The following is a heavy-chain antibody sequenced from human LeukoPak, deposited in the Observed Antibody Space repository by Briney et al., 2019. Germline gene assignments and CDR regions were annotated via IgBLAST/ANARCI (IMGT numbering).Heavy chain of an antibody. D-gene: IGHD2-15*01. Sequence: ASVNVSCKASVYTLPDFVSSWVGQAPGQGLEGVGGISAYSGKTNYAQKLQGRVTMTTDTSTSTDSVDLESLSSDDTAVYYCAQLWGIGSSGGYCDYWGQGTLVTVSS. J-gene: IGHJ4*02. CDR3: AQLWGIGSSGGYCDY. V-gene: IGHV1-18*01. CDR1: VYTLPDFV. CDR2: ISAYSGKT.